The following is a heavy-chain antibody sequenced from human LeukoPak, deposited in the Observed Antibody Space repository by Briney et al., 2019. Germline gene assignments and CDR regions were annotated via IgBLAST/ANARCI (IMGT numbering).Heavy chain of an antibody. CDR3: ARDGGGYSYGYYYYYYMDV. Sequence: SETLSLTCSVSGYSISSGYYWTWIRQPPGKGLEWIGEINHSGSTDYNPSLKSRVTISVDTSKNQFSLKLSSVTAADTAVYYCARDGGGYSYGYYYYYYMDVWGKGTTVTVSS. CDR2: INHSGST. V-gene: IGHV4-38-2*02. J-gene: IGHJ6*03. D-gene: IGHD5-18*01. CDR1: GYSISSGYY.